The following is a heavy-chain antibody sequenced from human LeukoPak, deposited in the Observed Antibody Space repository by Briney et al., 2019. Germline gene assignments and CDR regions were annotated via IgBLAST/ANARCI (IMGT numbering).Heavy chain of an antibody. CDR2: ISGSGGST. J-gene: IGHJ3*02. D-gene: IGHD6-13*01. Sequence: GGSLRLSCAASGFSFSSYWMSWVRQAPGKGLEWVSAISGSGGSTYYADSVKGRFTISRDNSKNTLYLQMNSLRAEDTAVFYCAKDPQSYSTMTAEGAFDIWGQGTMVTVSS. CDR3: AKDPQSYSTMTAEGAFDI. CDR1: GFSFSSYW. V-gene: IGHV3-23*01.